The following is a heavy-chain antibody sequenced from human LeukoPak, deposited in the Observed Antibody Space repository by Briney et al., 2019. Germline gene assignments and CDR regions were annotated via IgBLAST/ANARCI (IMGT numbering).Heavy chain of an antibody. CDR2: ISGSGGGT. V-gene: IGHV3-23*01. D-gene: IGHD6-19*01. CDR3: AKTTTGYSSGRYPGWPVDY. CDR1: RFTFSSYA. Sequence: GGSLRLSCAASRFTFSSYAVSWVRQAPGKGLEWVSAISGSGGGTYYADSVKGRFTISRDNSKNTLYLQMNSLSTEATAVYYCAKTTTGYSSGRYPGWPVDYWGQGTLVTVSS. J-gene: IGHJ4*02.